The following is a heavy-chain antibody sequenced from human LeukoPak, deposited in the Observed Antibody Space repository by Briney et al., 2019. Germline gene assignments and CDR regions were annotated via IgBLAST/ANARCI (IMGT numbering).Heavy chain of an antibody. CDR2: ISSSSSYI. V-gene: IGHV3-21*01. D-gene: IGHD6-13*01. Sequence: PGGSLRLSCAASGFTFSSYSMNWVRQAPGKGLEWVSSISSSSSYIYYADSVKGRFTISRDNAKNSLYLQMNSLRAEDTAVYYCARDSPSSWYLTYFDFGGQGTLVTVSS. J-gene: IGHJ4*02. CDR1: GFTFSSYS. CDR3: ARDSPSSWYLTYFDF.